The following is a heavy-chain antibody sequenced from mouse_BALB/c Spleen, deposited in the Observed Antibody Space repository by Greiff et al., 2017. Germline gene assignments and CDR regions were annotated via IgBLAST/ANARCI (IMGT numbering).Heavy chain of an antibody. CDR1: GYTFTSYW. D-gene: IGHD1-1*01. CDR2: INPSTGYT. CDR3: ARRATVVARYAMDY. J-gene: IGHJ4*01. V-gene: IGHV1-7*01. Sequence: QVQLQQSGAELAKPGASVKMSCKASGYTFTSYWMHWVKQRPGQGLEWIGYINPSTGYTEYNQKFKDKATLTADKSSSTAYMQLSSLTSEDSAVYYCARRATVVARYAMDYWGQGTSVTVSS.